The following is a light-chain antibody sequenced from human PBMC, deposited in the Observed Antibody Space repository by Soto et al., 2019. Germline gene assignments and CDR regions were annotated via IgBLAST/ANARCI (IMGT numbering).Light chain of an antibody. V-gene: IGLV2-14*03. CDR1: TIDINNYDS. CDR2: DFS. J-gene: IGLJ1*01. CDR3: VSYTSPGTYV. Sequence: QSVLTQPASVSGSPGQSITISCTGTTIDINNYDSISWYQHRPGEAPALKIFDFSYRPSGVSDRFSASQSGNTASLTISGLQPEDEADYYCVSYTSPGTYVFGPGTKVTVL.